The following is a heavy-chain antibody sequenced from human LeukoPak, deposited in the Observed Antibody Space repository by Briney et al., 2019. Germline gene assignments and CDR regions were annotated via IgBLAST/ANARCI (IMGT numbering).Heavy chain of an antibody. Sequence: GGSLRLSCAASGFTFSKYWLSWVRQAPGKGLEWVANIKKDGSEKYYVDSVKGRSTISRDNAKNSLYLQMNSLRAEDTAVYYCARDVDVAMYDYWGQGTLVTVSS. CDR3: ARDVDVAMYDY. CDR1: GFTFSKYW. CDR2: IKKDGSEK. J-gene: IGHJ4*02. D-gene: IGHD5-18*01. V-gene: IGHV3-7*01.